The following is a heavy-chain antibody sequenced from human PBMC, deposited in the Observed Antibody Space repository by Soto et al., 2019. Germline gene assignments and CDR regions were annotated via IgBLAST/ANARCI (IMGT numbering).Heavy chain of an antibody. Sequence: GGSLRLSCAASGFTFSSYWMSWVRQAPGKGLEWVANIKQDGSEKYYVDSVKGRFTISRDNAKNSLYLQMNSLRAEDTAVYYCARVRYCSSTSCYTIPDYWGQGTLVTVSS. V-gene: IGHV3-7*03. J-gene: IGHJ4*02. D-gene: IGHD2-2*02. CDR2: IKQDGSEK. CDR1: GFTFSSYW. CDR3: ARVRYCSSTSCYTIPDY.